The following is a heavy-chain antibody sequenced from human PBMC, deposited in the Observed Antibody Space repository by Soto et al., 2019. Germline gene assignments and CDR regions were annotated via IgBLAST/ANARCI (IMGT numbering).Heavy chain of an antibody. D-gene: IGHD3-22*01. Sequence: GESLKISCKGSGYSFTSYWIGWVRQMPGKGLEWMGIIYPGDSDTRYSPSFQGQVTISADKSISTAYLQWSSLKASDTAMYYCARGVGTYYYDSSGTHRVFGMDVWGQGTTVTVSS. V-gene: IGHV5-51*01. CDR1: GYSFTSYW. CDR3: ARGVGTYYYDSSGTHRVFGMDV. CDR2: IYPGDSDT. J-gene: IGHJ6*02.